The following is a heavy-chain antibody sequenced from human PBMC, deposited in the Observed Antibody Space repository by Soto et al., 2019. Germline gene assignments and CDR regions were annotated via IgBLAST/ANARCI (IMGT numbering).Heavy chain of an antibody. J-gene: IGHJ6*02. CDR1: GDSVSSNSAA. CDR3: ARGAGRGYCSGNTCYSPYNYYGMDV. V-gene: IGHV6-1*01. CDR2: TYYRSKWYD. Sequence: SQTLSLTCAISGDSVSSNSAAWNWVRQSPSRGLEWLGRTYYRSKWYDDYAVSVKSRITMSPDTSKNQFSLHLKSVTPEDTAVYYCARGAGRGYCSGNTCYSPYNYYGMDVWGQGTTVTVSS. D-gene: IGHD2-15*01.